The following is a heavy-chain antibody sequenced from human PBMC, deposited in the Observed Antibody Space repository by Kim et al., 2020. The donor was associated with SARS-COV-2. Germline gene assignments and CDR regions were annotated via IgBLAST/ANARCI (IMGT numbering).Heavy chain of an antibody. D-gene: IGHD1-26*01. V-gene: IGHV3-30*18. J-gene: IGHJ4*01. CDR2: ISYDGSDK. CDR1: GFTFSSYG. Sequence: GGSLRLSCAASGFTFSSYGMHWVRQAPGKGLEWVAVISYDGSDKYYADSVKGRFTISRDNSKNTLYLQMNRLRSEDTAVYYCAKGASKGSYYTYFDYWG. CDR3: AKGASKGSYYTYFDY.